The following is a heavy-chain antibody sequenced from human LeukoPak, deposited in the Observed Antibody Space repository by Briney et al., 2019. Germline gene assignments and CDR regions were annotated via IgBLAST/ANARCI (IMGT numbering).Heavy chain of an antibody. Sequence: GESLKISCKGSGYSFTSYWNGWVRQMPGKGLEWMVILYPGDSDTSYSPSLQGQVTISADKSINPAYLQWSSLKAADTAMYYCTSLREIRGVIITSYYFDYWGQRTLVTVSS. CDR3: TSLREIRGVIITSYYFDY. J-gene: IGHJ4*02. V-gene: IGHV5-51*01. CDR2: LYPGDSDT. CDR1: GYSFTSYW. D-gene: IGHD3-10*01.